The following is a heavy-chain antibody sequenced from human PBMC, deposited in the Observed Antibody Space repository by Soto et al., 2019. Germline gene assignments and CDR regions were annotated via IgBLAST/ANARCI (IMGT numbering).Heavy chain of an antibody. Sequence: AGGSLRLSCAASGFTFSSYSMNWVRQAPGKGLEWVSSISSSSSYIYYADSVKGRFTISRDNSKNTLYLQMNSLRAEDTAVYYCAKDGGHYYYGMDVWGQGTTVTVSS. V-gene: IGHV3-21*01. D-gene: IGHD6-25*01. CDR2: ISSSSSYI. CDR1: GFTFSSYS. J-gene: IGHJ6*02. CDR3: AKDGGHYYYGMDV.